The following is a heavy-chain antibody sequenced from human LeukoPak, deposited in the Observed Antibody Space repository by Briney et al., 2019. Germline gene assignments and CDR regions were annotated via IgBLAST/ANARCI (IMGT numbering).Heavy chain of an antibody. D-gene: IGHD2-2*01. CDR2: IYHSGST. V-gene: IGHV4-4*02. J-gene: IGHJ4*02. CDR1: GFTFSSYAM. CDR3: ASLRGGCSSTSCYAPDLDY. Sequence: GSLRLSCAASGFTFSSYAMSWVRQAPGKGLEWIGEIYHSGSTNYNPSLKSRVTISVDKSKNQFSLKLSSVTAADTAVYYCASLRGGCSSTSCYAPDLDYWGQGTLVTVSS.